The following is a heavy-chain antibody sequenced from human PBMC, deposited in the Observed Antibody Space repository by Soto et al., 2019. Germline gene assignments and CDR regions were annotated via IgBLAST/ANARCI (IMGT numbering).Heavy chain of an antibody. D-gene: IGHD6-6*01. V-gene: IGHV3-23*01. J-gene: IGHJ4*02. CDR1: GFTFSVYA. CDR3: AKDRTFGPPLVRFHS. Sequence: EVQLLESGGGLVQPGGSLRLSCGASGFTFSVYAMTWVRQAPGKGLEWVSAISGNGGSTYYADSVKGRFTISRDNSKSTLHLQMNSLRVEDTAVYYCAKDRTFGPPLVRFHSWGQGTLVTVSS. CDR2: ISGNGGST.